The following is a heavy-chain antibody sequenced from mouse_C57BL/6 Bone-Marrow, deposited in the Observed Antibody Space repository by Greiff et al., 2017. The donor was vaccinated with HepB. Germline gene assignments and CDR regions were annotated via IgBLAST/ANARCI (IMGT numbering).Heavy chain of an antibody. V-gene: IGHV14-1*01. CDR3: TLYDYDGRFAY. CDR1: GFNIKDYY. Sequence: EVKLQQSGAELVRPGASVKLSCTASGFNIKDYYMHWVKQRPEQGLEWIGRIDPEDGDTEYAPKFQGKATMTADTSSNTAYLQLSSLTSEDTAVYYCTLYDYDGRFAYWGQGTLVTVSA. CDR2: IDPEDGDT. J-gene: IGHJ3*01. D-gene: IGHD2-4*01.